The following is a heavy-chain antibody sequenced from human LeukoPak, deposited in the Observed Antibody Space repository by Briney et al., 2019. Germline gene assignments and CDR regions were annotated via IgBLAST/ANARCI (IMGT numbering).Heavy chain of an antibody. Sequence: SQTLSITCTVSGGSISDGVYYWSWIRQHPGKGLEWIGYIYDSGTTYYSPALQSRGTISVDTSDNKFSLKLKSLTAADTAVYYCARGGDRSGCDSWCQGTLVTVSS. D-gene: IGHD6-25*01. CDR3: ARGGDRSGCDS. CDR2: IYDSGTT. J-gene: IGHJ4*02. V-gene: IGHV4-31*03. CDR1: GGSISDGVYY.